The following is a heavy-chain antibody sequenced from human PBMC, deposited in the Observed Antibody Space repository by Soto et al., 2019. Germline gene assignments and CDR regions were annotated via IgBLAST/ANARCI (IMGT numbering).Heavy chain of an antibody. CDR2: ISSSSSTI. J-gene: IGHJ4*02. V-gene: IGHV3-48*02. CDR1: GFTFSSYS. Sequence: GGSLRLSCAASGFTFSSYSMNWVRQAPGKGLEWVSYISSSSSTIYYADSVKGRFTISRDNAKNSLYLQMNSLRDEDTAVYYCARDQSRRDSSGYRYWGQGTLVTVYS. CDR3: ARDQSRRDSSGYRY. D-gene: IGHD3-22*01.